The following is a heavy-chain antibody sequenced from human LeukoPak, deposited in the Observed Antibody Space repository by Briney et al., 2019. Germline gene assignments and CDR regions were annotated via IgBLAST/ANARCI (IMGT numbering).Heavy chain of an antibody. Sequence: GGSLRLSCAASGFTFSSYSMNWVRQAPGKGLEWVSYVSSGGSSIYYADSVKGRFTISRDNAKNSLYLQMNSLRAEDTAVYYCARDTYGSGSYYNAPLDYWGQGTLVTVSS. J-gene: IGHJ4*02. V-gene: IGHV3-48*01. D-gene: IGHD3-10*01. CDR1: GFTFSSYS. CDR2: VSSGGSSI. CDR3: ARDTYGSGSYYNAPLDY.